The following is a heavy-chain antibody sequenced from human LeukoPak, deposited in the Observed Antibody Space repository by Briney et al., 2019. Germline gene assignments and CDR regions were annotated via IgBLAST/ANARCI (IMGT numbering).Heavy chain of an antibody. J-gene: IGHJ5*02. V-gene: IGHV1-2*02. CDR3: ARDLAGAGKGNWFDP. CDR2: INPDSGGT. CDR1: GYTFTGNY. D-gene: IGHD6-13*01. Sequence: ASVKVSCKASGYTFTGNYIHWVRQAPGQGLEWMGWINPDSGGTNYGQKFQGRVTMTRDTSISTAYMELSSLRSEDTAVYYCARDLAGAGKGNWFDPWGQGTLVTVSP.